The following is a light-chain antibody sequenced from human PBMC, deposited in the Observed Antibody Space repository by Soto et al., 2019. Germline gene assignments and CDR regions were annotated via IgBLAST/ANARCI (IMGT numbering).Light chain of an antibody. Sequence: QSALTQPPSASGAPGQSVTISCTGTSSDVGSYDYVSWYQQHPRKAPKLMIYEVSKRPSGVPDRFSGSKSGNTASLTVSGLQAEDEADYYCISSAGSNNWGVFGGGTKVTVL. J-gene: IGLJ3*02. V-gene: IGLV2-8*01. CDR2: EVS. CDR3: ISSAGSNNWGV. CDR1: SSDVGSYDY.